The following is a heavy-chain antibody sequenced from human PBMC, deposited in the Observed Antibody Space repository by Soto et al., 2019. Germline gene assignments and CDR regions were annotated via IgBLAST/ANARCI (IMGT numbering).Heavy chain of an antibody. D-gene: IGHD5-18*01. V-gene: IGHV1-69*12. CDR3: ARVGAGYSYGWIDY. CDR1: GGTFSSYA. CDR2: IIPIFGTA. Sequence: QVQLVQSGAEVKKPGSSVKVSCKASGGTFSSYAISWVRQAPGQGLEWMGGIIPIFGTANYAQKFQGRVTXXAXEXMSTAYMELSSLRSEDTAVYYCARVGAGYSYGWIDYWGQGTLVTVSS. J-gene: IGHJ4*02.